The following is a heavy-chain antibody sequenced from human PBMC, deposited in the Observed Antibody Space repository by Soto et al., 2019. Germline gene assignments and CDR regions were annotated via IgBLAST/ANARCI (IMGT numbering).Heavy chain of an antibody. J-gene: IGHJ6*02. CDR2: IIPILGTA. CDR1: GGTFSSYA. D-gene: IGHD3-22*01. CDR3: ARDQVVIPVYYYYGMDV. Sequence: SVKVSCKASGGTFSSYAISWVRQAPGQGLEWMGGIIPILGTANYAQKFQGRVTITADESTSTAYMELSSLRSEDTAVYYCARDQVVIPVYYYYGMDVWGQGTTVTVSS. V-gene: IGHV1-69*13.